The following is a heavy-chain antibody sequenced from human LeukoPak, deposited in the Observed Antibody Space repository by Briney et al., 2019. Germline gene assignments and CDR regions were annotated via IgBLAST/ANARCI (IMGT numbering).Heavy chain of an antibody. Sequence: GGSLRLSCAASGFTFSSYGMSWVRQAPGKGLEWVASINQGESMIWYVDSVKGRFTISRDNANNLLFLQMNYMRVEDTAVYYCGKLLRDVTIYDFWGHGDLVTVSS. CDR1: GFTFSSYG. V-gene: IGHV3-7*01. CDR3: GKLLRDVTIYDF. D-gene: IGHD5-24*01. CDR2: INQGESMI. J-gene: IGHJ4*03.